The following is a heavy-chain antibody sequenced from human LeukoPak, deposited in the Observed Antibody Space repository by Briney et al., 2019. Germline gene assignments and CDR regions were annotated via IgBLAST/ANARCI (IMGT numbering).Heavy chain of an antibody. D-gene: IGHD5-12*01. CDR1: EFTFSAYA. CDR3: AKAYSGYELGVD. J-gene: IGHJ4*02. Sequence: GGSLKLSGQAPEFTFSAYARGGARQAPGRGLEGVSDISGSGGSTYYADSVKGRFTISRDNSKNTLYLQMNSLRAEDTAVYYCAKAYSGYELGVDWGQGTLVTVSS. V-gene: IGHV3-23*01. CDR2: ISGSGGST.